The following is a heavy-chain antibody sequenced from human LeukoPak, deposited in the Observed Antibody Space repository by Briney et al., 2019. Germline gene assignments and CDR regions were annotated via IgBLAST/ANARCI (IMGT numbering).Heavy chain of an antibody. D-gene: IGHD5-18*01. CDR3: AKVGYSYGLDYFDY. CDR1: GFTFTGHS. CDR2: VGNDEKTK. V-gene: IGHV3-30*04. J-gene: IGHJ4*02. Sequence: GGSLRLSCVASGFTFTGHSMHWVRQAPGKGLEWVAVVGNDEKTKFYADSLKGRFTISRDNSKNTLYLQMNSLRAEDTAVYYCAKVGYSYGLDYFDYWGQGTLVTVSS.